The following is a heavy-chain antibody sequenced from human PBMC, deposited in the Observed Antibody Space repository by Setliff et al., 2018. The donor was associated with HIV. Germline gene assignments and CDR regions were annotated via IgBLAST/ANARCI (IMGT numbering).Heavy chain of an antibody. D-gene: IGHD3-9*01. J-gene: IGHJ4*02. CDR1: GFSFSSYW. Sequence: GGSLRLSCAASGFSFSSYWMYWVRQAPGKGLVWVSRINSDGNTISYADSVKGRFTISRDNAKNTVYLEMNSLRAEDAAFYYCAREAYDVLTPHAHIDYWGQGVLVTVSS. CDR3: AREAYDVLTPHAHIDY. CDR2: INSDGNTI. V-gene: IGHV3-74*01.